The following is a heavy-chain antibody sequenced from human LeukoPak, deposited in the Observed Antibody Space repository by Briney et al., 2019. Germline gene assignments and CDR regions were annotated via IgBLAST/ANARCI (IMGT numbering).Heavy chain of an antibody. V-gene: IGHV4-61*08. D-gene: IGHD6-19*01. CDR1: GGSVSSGGYY. CDR2: IYYSGST. Sequence: PSETLSLTCTVSGGSVSSGGYYWSWIRQPPGKGLEWIGYIYYSGSTNYNPSLKSRVTISVDTSKNQFSLKLSSVAAADTAVYYCARVTYSSGRGLDYWGQGTLVTVSS. CDR3: ARVTYSSGRGLDY. J-gene: IGHJ4*02.